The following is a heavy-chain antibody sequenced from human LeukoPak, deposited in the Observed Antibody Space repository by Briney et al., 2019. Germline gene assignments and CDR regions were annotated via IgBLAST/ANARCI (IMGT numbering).Heavy chain of an antibody. CDR3: ATGLKWFGELLGDY. D-gene: IGHD3-10*01. CDR2: IYYSGST. V-gene: IGHV4-59*08. CDR1: GGSINSYY. Sequence: PSETLSLTCTVSGGSINSYYWNWIRHPPGKGLEWIGYIYYSGSTNYNPSLKSRVTISVDTSKNQFSLKLSSVTAADTAVYYCATGLKWFGELLGDYWGQGTLVTVSS. J-gene: IGHJ4*02.